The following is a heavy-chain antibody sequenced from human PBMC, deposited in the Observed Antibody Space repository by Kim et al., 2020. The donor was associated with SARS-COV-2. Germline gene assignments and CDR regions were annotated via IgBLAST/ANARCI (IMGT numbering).Heavy chain of an antibody. J-gene: IGHJ4*02. Sequence: ADSVKGRFPISRDNSKNTLYLQMNSLRAEDTAVYYCAREKGVGATNYFDYWGQGTLVTVSS. V-gene: IGHV3-30*07. D-gene: IGHD1-26*01. CDR3: AREKGVGATNYFDY.